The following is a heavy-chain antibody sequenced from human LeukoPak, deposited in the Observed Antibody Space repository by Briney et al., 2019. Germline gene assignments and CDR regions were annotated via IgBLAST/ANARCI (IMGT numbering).Heavy chain of an antibody. J-gene: IGHJ4*02. CDR1: GFTFSSYE. CDR3: ARAAYSSGPDY. CDR2: ISSRSSPI. V-gene: IGHV3-48*01. Sequence: GGSLRLSCAASGFTFSSYEMNWVRQAPGKGLEWVSYISSRSSPIYYADSVKGRFTISRDNSKNSLYLQMNSLRAEGTAVYYCARAAYSSGPDYWGQGTLVTVSS. D-gene: IGHD6-19*01.